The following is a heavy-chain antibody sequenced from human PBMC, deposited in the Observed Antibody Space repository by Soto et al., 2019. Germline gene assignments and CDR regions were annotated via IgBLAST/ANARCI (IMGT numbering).Heavy chain of an antibody. D-gene: IGHD5-12*01. CDR3: AKEATISGYFDY. V-gene: IGHV3-23*01. Sequence: GGSLRLSCEASGFTFINYAMSWVRQAPGKGLEWVSAISGSGGSTYYADSVKGRFTISRDNSKNTLYLQMNSLRAEDTAVYYCAKEATISGYFDYWGQGTLVTVSS. CDR2: ISGSGGST. J-gene: IGHJ4*02. CDR1: GFTFINYA.